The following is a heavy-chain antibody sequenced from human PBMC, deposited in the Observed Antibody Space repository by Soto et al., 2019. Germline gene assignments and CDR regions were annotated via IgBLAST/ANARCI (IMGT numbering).Heavy chain of an antibody. J-gene: IGHJ3*02. CDR2: ISGSGGST. CDR3: AKDLGLCSGGSCYSDAFDI. D-gene: IGHD2-15*01. Sequence: GGSLRLSCAASGFTFSSYAMSLVRQAPGKGLEWVSAISGSGGSTYYADSVKGRFTISRDNSKNTLYLQMNSLRAEDTAVYYCAKDLGLCSGGSCYSDAFDIWGQGTMVTVSS. V-gene: IGHV3-23*01. CDR1: GFTFSSYA.